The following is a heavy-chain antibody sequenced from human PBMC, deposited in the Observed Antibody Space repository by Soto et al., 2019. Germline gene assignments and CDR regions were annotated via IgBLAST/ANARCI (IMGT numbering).Heavy chain of an antibody. Sequence: GESLKISCKGSGYSFTSYWIGWVRQMPGKGLEWMGIIYPGDSDTRYSPSFQGQVTISADKSISTAYLQWSSLKASDTAMYYCATFSYYYDSSGYYHDYWGQGTLGTVSS. D-gene: IGHD3-22*01. V-gene: IGHV5-51*01. CDR2: IYPGDSDT. CDR3: ATFSYYYDSSGYYHDY. J-gene: IGHJ4*02. CDR1: GYSFTSYW.